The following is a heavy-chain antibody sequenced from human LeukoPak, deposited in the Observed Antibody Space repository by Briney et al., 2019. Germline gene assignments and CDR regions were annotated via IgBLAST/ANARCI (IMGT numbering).Heavy chain of an antibody. CDR3: AKELKPMIVVADLFDY. D-gene: IGHD3-22*01. J-gene: IGHJ4*02. CDR1: GFSFDDYG. V-gene: IGHV3-30*18. Sequence: GGSLRLSCAASGFSFDDYGMSWVRQAPGKGLDWVALISYDGSYKYYTDSAKGRFAISRDNSKNIMYLQMNSLRPDDTAVYYCAKELKPMIVVADLFDYWGQGTLVTVSS. CDR2: ISYDGSYK.